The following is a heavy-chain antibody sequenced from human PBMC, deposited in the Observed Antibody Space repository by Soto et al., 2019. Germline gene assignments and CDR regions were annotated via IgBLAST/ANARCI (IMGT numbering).Heavy chain of an antibody. J-gene: IGHJ4*02. CDR1: GGSFSGYY. V-gene: IGHV4-34*01. CDR2: INHSGST. D-gene: IGHD3-3*01. Sequence: SETLSLTCAVYGGSFSGYYWSWIRQPPGKGLEWIGEINHSGSTNYNPSLESRVTISVDTSKNQFSLKLSSVTAADTAVYYCARWSGYGSYWGQGTLVTVSS. CDR3: ARWSGYGSY.